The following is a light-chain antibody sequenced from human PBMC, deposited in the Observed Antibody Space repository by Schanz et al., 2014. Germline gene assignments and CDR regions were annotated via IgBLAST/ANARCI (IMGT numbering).Light chain of an antibody. CDR1: SSDVGGYNY. CDR3: SSYAGTYTWV. CDR2: DVS. V-gene: IGLV2-14*03. J-gene: IGLJ3*02. Sequence: QSVLTQPASVSGSPGQSITISCTGTSSDVGGYNYVSWYQHHPGKAPKLIISDVSDRPSGVSNRFSGSKSDNTASLTISGLQAEDEADYYCSSYAGTYTWVFGGGTKLTVL.